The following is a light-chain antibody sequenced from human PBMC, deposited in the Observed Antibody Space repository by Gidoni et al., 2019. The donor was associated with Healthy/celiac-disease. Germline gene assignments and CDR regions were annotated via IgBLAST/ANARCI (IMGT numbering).Light chain of an antibody. Sequence: DIQTTQSPSSLSASVGDRVTITCRASQSISSYLNWYQQKPGKAPKLLIYAASSLQSGVPSRFSGSGSGTDFTLTISSLQPEDFATYYLQQSYSTPRTFGQGTKVEIK. CDR1: QSISSY. J-gene: IGKJ1*01. CDR3: QQSYSTPRT. V-gene: IGKV1-39*01. CDR2: AAS.